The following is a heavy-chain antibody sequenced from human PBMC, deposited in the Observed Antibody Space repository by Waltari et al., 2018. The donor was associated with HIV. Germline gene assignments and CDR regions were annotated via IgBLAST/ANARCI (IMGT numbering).Heavy chain of an antibody. J-gene: IGHJ1*01. D-gene: IGHD2-15*01. CDR2: FDPKNGNP. V-gene: IGHV1-24*01. CDR3: VTLYNESPLYSNF. CDR1: GYPRSDLS. Sequence: QLIQSTSALKRPGASVTISCQVSGYPRSDLSMQWVRKGRGQRLEWMGGFDPKNGNPVYSQRFWGRVSLAEDTSEDTAFLELNRLTSDDTAVYYCVTLYNESPLYSNFWGQGTLVTV.